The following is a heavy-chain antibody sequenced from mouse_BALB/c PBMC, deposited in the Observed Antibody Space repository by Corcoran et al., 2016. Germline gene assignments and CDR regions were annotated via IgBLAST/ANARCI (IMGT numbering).Heavy chain of an antibody. CDR3: ARWGITTFDY. V-gene: IGHV1-18*01. D-gene: IGHD1-1*01. CDR2: INPRSGGT. J-gene: IGHJ2*01. CDR1: GYTFTDYN. Sequence: EVLLQQSGPELVKPGTSVKISCKASGYTFTDYNMDWVRQSHGKSLEWIGDINPRSGGTIYNQTFKGKATLTLDKSSSTAYMELRSLTSEDTAVYYCARWGITTFDYWGQGTTVTVSS.